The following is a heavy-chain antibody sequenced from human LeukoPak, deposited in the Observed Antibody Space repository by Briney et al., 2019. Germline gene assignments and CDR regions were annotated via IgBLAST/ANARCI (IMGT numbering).Heavy chain of an antibody. V-gene: IGHV4-59*01. CDR1: GGSISIYY. CDR2: IYYSGST. Sequence: SETLSLTCTVSGGSISIYYWSWIRQPPGKGLEWIGYIYYSGSTNYNPSLKSRVTISVDTSKNQFSLKLRSVTAADTAVYYCVTGGSPYSYYYYMDVWGKGTTVTVSS. D-gene: IGHD5-12*01. J-gene: IGHJ6*03. CDR3: VTGGSPYSYYYYMDV.